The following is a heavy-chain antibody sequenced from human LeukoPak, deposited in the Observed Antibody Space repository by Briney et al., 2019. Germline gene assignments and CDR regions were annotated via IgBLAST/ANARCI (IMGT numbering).Heavy chain of an antibody. CDR3: AREVFGSYYEPSFDY. CDR2: ISSSSSTI. D-gene: IGHD1-26*01. CDR1: GFTFSSYS. Sequence: PGGSLRLSCAASGFTFSSYSMNWVRQAPGKGLEWVSYISSSSSTIYYADSVKGRFTISRDNAKNSLYLQMNSLRAEDTAVYYCAREVFGSYYEPSFDYWGQGTLVTVSS. V-gene: IGHV3-48*04. J-gene: IGHJ4*02.